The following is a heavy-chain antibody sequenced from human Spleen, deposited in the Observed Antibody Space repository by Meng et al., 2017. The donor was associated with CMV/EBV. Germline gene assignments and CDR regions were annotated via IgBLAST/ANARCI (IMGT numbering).Heavy chain of an antibody. V-gene: IGHV3-7*01. CDR3: ARRGYNGSGPRPFDY. CDR1: GFTFSSYW. D-gene: IGHD3-10*01. CDR2: IKQDEGEK. Sequence: GGPLRLSCAASGFTFSSYWMSWVRQAPGKGLEWVANIKQDEGEKYYVDSVKGRFTISRDNTKNSLYLRLNSLRGDDTAVYYCARRGYNGSGPRPFDYWGQGTLVTVSS. J-gene: IGHJ4*02.